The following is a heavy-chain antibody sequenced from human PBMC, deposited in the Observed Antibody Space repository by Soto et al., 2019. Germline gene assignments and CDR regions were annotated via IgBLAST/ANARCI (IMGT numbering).Heavy chain of an antibody. Sequence: PGGSLRRSCAASGFTFSSYEMKWVRQAGGKVLELVSYISSSGSTIYYADSVKGRFTISRDNAKNSLYLQMNSLRAEDTAVYYWARDYGYDFWSGYYTGPRYYYVMDVWGQGTTVTVSS. CDR1: GFTFSSYE. CDR2: ISSSGSTI. D-gene: IGHD3-3*01. V-gene: IGHV3-48*03. CDR3: ARDYGYDFWSGYYTGPRYYYVMDV. J-gene: IGHJ6*02.